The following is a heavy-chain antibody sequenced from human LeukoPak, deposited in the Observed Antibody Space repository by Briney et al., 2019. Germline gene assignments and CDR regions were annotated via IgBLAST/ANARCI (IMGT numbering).Heavy chain of an antibody. V-gene: IGHV1-46*01. J-gene: IGHJ2*01. CDR3: ARDRGTTGYFDL. CDR2: INPSGGST. D-gene: IGHD1-1*01. Sequence: ASVKVSCKASGYIFTSYYMHWVRQAPGQALEWMGIINPSGGSTSYAQKFQGRVTMTRDMSTSTVYMELSSLRSEDTAVYYCARDRGTTGYFDLWGRGTLVTVSS. CDR1: GYIFTSYY.